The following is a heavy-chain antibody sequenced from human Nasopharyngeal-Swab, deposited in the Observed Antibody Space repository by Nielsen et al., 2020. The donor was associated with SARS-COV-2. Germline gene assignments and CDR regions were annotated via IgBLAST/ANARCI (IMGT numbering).Heavy chain of an antibody. CDR1: GGSITSSRHH. CDR3: ARLDPFGSEDK. CDR2: ILVNRYT. D-gene: IGHD3-3*01. Sequence: SETLSLTCTVSGGSITSSRHHWGWIRQPPGKGLQWLGQILVNRYTEYHPSVRGRITVYADTSENSFSLRLNSVTAADTAVYYCARLDPFGSEDKWGQGTLVTVSS. V-gene: IGHV4-39*02. J-gene: IGHJ4*02.